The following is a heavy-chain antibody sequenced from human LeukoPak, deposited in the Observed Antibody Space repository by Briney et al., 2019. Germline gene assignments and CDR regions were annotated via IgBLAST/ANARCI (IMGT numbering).Heavy chain of an antibody. D-gene: IGHD2-15*01. CDR3: ATVVVPGWFDP. J-gene: IGHJ5*02. V-gene: IGHV4-34*01. CDR2: INHSGST. Sequence: SETLSLTCAVYGGSFSGYYWSWIRQPPGKGLEWIGEINHSGSTTYNPSPKSRVTISVDTSKNQFTLKLSSVTAADTAMYYCATVVVPGWFDPWGQGTLVTVSS. CDR1: GGSFSGYY.